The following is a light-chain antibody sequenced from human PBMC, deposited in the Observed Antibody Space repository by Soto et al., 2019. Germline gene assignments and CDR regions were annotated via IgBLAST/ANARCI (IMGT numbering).Light chain of an antibody. V-gene: IGKV3-11*01. CDR3: QQRNNWPRVT. CDR2: DAS. Sequence: EIVLTQSPATLSLSPGERATLSCRASQSVSSYLAWYQQKPGQAPRLLIYDASNRASGIPARFSGSGSGTAFTLTINSLEPEDFAVYYCQQRNNWPRVTFGQGTRLEIK. J-gene: IGKJ5*01. CDR1: QSVSSY.